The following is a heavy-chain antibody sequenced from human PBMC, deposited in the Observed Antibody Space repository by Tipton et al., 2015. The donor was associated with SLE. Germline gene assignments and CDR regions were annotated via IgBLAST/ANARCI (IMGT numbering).Heavy chain of an antibody. J-gene: IGHJ6*03. CDR1: GFTFSSYA. Sequence: SLRLSCAASGFTFSSYAVNWVRQAPGKGLEWVSAISQSGDYTYYADSVKGRFSISRDNSKNTLYLQMNSLRAEDTAVYYCARRITYYYYYMDVWGKGTTVTVSS. V-gene: IGHV3-23*01. CDR3: ARRITYYYYYMDV. CDR2: ISQSGDYT.